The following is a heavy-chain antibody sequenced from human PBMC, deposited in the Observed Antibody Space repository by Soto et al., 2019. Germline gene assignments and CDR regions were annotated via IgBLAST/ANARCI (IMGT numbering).Heavy chain of an antibody. V-gene: IGHV3-30*01. CDR2: ISYDGINK. CDR3: ARDGDCGSDCKALDY. CDR1: GFVFSSYA. D-gene: IGHD2-21*02. Sequence: QVQLVESGGGVAQPGRSLRLSCAASGFVFSSYAMHWVRQAPGKGLEWVAVISYDGINKYYADSVKGRFTISRDNSKNTLYLQMNSLRTEDTAMYYCARDGDCGSDCKALDYWGQGTLVTVSS. J-gene: IGHJ4*02.